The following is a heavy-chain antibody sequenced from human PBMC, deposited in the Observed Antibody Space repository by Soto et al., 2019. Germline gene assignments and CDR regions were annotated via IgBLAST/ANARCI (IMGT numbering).Heavy chain of an antibody. CDR1: GFSLSTSGMC. V-gene: IGHV2-70*01. CDR2: IDWDDDK. D-gene: IGHD1-1*01. J-gene: IGHJ4*02. Sequence: VSGPTLVNPTQTLTLTCTFSGFSLSTSGMCVSWIRQPPGKALEWLALIDWDDDKYYSTSLKTRLTISKDTSKNQAVLTMTNMDPVDTATYYCARTPWTPQLEDLTIDYWGQGTLVTVSS. CDR3: ARTPWTPQLEDLTIDY.